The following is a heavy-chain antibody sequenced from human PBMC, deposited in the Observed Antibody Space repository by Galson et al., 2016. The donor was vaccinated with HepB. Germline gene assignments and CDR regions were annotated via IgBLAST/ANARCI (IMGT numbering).Heavy chain of an antibody. D-gene: IGHD3-22*01. V-gene: IGHV3-74*01. Sequence: SLRLSCAASGFTFSSNRMHWVRQAPGKGLVWVSRINTDGSTTNYADSVKGRFTISRDNSKNTLFLQMHSLRVEDTAVYYCAKVRYDSSSYQSPYFDHWGQGTLVTVSS. J-gene: IGHJ4*02. CDR2: INTDGSTT. CDR3: AKVRYDSSSYQSPYFDH. CDR1: GFTFSSNR.